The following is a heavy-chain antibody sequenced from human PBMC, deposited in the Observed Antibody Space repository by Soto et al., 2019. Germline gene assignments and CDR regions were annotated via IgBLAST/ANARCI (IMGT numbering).Heavy chain of an antibody. J-gene: IGHJ3*02. V-gene: IGHV3-73*01. D-gene: IGHD3-22*01. CDR3: TRYDSAAEPGIFDI. CDR1: GFTSSGSS. Sequence: HPGGSLRLSCAASGFTSSGSSMHWVRQASGKGLEWVGRIRRKVNNYATAYAASVKGRFTISRDDSKNTAYLQMNSLKSEDTAVYYCTRYDSAAEPGIFDIWGQGTMVTVSS. CDR2: IRRKVNNYAT.